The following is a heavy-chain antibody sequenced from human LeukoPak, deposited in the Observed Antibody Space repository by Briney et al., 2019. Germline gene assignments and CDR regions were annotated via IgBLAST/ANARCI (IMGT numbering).Heavy chain of an antibody. CDR2: IYYSGST. D-gene: IGHD4-17*01. CDR3: ARQGDDYDLPNQY. V-gene: IGHV4-39*01. Sequence: SETLSLTCTVSGGSISSSSYYWGWIRQPPGRGLEWIGSIYYSGSTYYNPSLKSRVTISVDTSKNQFSLKLSSVTAADTAVYYRARQGDDYDLPNQYWGQGTLVTVSS. J-gene: IGHJ4*02. CDR1: GGSISSSSYY.